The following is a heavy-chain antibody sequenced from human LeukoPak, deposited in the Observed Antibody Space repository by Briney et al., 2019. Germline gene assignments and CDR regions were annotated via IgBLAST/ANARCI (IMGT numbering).Heavy chain of an antibody. CDR2: FLYSGNT. CDR3: ARDNMVRGVIDY. V-gene: IGHV4-39*07. J-gene: IGHJ4*02. D-gene: IGHD3-10*01. Sequence: RASETLSLTCTVSGDSISSSNYYWGWIRQPPGKGLEWIGSFLYSGNTYYNPSLKSRVTISVDRSKNQFSLKLSSVTAADTAVYYCARDNMVRGVIDYWGQGTLVTVSS. CDR1: GDSISSSNYY.